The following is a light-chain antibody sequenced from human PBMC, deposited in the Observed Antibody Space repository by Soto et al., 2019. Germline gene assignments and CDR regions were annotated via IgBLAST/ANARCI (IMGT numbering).Light chain of an antibody. CDR3: QQYNNWPPWT. CDR2: GAS. CDR1: QSVSSN. Sequence: EIVMTQSPGALSVSPGERATLSCRASQSVSSNLAWYQQKPGQAPRLLIYGASTRAIGIPARFSGSGSGTEFSLTISSLQSEDVAVYYCQQYNNWPPWTFGQGTRWIS. V-gene: IGKV3-15*01. J-gene: IGKJ1*01.